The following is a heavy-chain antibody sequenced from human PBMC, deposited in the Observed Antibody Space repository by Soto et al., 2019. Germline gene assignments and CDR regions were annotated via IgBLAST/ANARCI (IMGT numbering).Heavy chain of an antibody. Sequence: SETLSLTCTVSGGSISGNYWSWIRQPPGKGLEWIGYIYYSGTTYYNPSLKSRVAMSVDTSKNQFTLKMSSLTAADTAVYYCARGGCSSCRFDPWGQGTPVT. J-gene: IGHJ5*02. D-gene: IGHD3-10*02. CDR1: GGSISGNY. CDR3: ARGGCSSCRFDP. V-gene: IGHV4-59*01. CDR2: IYYSGTT.